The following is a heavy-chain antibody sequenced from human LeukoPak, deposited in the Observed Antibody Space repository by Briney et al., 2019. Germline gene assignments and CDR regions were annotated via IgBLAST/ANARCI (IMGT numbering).Heavy chain of an antibody. Sequence: GGSLRLSCAAFGFTVNTNFMYWVRQAPGRGLEWVSFIDNTGKTYYADSVKGRFTVSRDFSKNTLFLQMDNLKAEDTATYFCAREVIGELPSPYYFYYYGLDVWGKGTTVTVSS. CDR3: AREVIGELPSPYYFYYYGLDV. CDR1: GFTVNTNF. CDR2: IDNTGKT. J-gene: IGHJ6*04. V-gene: IGHV3-53*01. D-gene: IGHD3-10*01.